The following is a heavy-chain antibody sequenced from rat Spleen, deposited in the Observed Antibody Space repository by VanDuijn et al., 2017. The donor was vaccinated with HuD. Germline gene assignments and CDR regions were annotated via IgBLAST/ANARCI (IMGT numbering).Heavy chain of an antibody. Sequence: EVQLVESGGGLVQPGRSMKLSCAASGFTFSDYGMAWVLQAPTKGLEWVASISYDGGSTYYRDSVKGRFTISRDNAKSTLYLQMESLRSEDTATFYGEKAPSYTMGITTYYWYFDFWGPGTMVTVSS. CDR2: ISYDGGST. D-gene: IGHD1-9*01. J-gene: IGHJ1*01. CDR1: GFTFSDYG. CDR3: EKAPSYTMGITTYYWYFDF. V-gene: IGHV5-20*01.